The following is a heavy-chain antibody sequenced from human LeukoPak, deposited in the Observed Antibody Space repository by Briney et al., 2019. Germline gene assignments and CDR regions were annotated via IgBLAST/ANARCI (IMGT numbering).Heavy chain of an antibody. D-gene: IGHD3-3*01. CDR3: AKEGSVRFLESSTDY. V-gene: IGHV3-23*01. Sequence: PGGSLRLSCAASGFTFSSYAMSWVRQAPGKGLEWVSAISGSGGSTYYADSVKGRFTISGDNSKNTLYLQMNSLRAEDTAVYYCAKEGSVRFLESSTDYWGQGTLVTVSS. J-gene: IGHJ4*02. CDR1: GFTFSSYA. CDR2: ISGSGGST.